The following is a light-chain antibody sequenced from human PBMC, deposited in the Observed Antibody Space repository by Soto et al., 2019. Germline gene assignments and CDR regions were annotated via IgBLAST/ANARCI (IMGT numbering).Light chain of an antibody. CDR2: DVT. CDR3: SSYTSSSTLYV. CDR1: SSDVGDNNY. V-gene: IGLV2-14*01. Sequence: QSALTQPASVSGSPGQSITISCTGTSSDVGDNNYVSWYQQHQGKAPKLMIYDVTHRPSGISKRFSGSKSGNTASLTISGLQAEDEADYYCSSYTSSSTLYVFGTGTKLTVL. J-gene: IGLJ1*01.